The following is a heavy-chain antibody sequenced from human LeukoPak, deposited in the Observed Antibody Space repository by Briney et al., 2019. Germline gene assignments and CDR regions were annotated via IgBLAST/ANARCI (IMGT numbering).Heavy chain of an antibody. CDR2: ISGSGGST. D-gene: IGHD3-9*01. J-gene: IGHJ4*02. Sequence: GGSLRLSCAASGFTFSSYAMSWVRQAPGKGLEWVSGISGSGGSTYYADSVKGRFTISRDNSKNTLYLQMNSLRAEDTAVYYCAKTHEPYYDILTGTYYWGQGTLVTVSS. CDR1: GFTFSSYA. CDR3: AKTHEPYYDILTGTYY. V-gene: IGHV3-23*01.